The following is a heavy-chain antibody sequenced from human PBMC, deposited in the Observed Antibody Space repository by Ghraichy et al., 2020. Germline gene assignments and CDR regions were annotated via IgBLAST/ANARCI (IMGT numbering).Heavy chain of an antibody. D-gene: IGHD3-10*01. Sequence: GGSLRLSCTASGFTFSSYAMSWVRQAPGKGLEWVSAISGSGGSTYYADSVKGRFTISRDNSKNTLYLQMNSLRAEDTAVYYCAKGGLGLYGTGSYLLFVSWGQGTLVTVSS. J-gene: IGHJ4*02. V-gene: IGHV3-23*01. CDR2: ISGSGGST. CDR3: AKGGLGLYGTGSYLLFVS. CDR1: GFTFSSYA.